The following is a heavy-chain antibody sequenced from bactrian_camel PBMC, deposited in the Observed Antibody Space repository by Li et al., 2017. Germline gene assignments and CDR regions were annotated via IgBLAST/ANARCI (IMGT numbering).Heavy chain of an antibody. V-gene: IGHV3S40*01. CDR1: GFTFSTGY. Sequence: VQLVESGGGLVQPGGSLRLSCAASGFTFSTGYMAWFRQAPGKERQWVARIVTGGGNTYYAGSVDGRFTISQDNAKNTVYLQMNSLKPEDTAMYYCAGRTDRNCGVWYLTTTSAFQYWGQGTQVTVS. CDR3: AGRTDRNCGVWYLTTTSAFQY. D-gene: IGHD3*01. J-gene: IGHJ4*01. CDR2: IVTGGGNT.